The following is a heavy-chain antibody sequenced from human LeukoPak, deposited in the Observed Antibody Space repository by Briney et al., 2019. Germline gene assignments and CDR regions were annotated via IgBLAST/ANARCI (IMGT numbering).Heavy chain of an antibody. Sequence: PSETLSLTCTVSGGSISSYYWSWIRQPPGKGLEWIGYISYSGSTNYNPSLKSRVTISVDTSKNQFSLKLSSVTAADTAVYYCARGRDYVYYYYYMDVWGKGTTVTVSS. CDR3: ARGRDYVYYYYYMDV. J-gene: IGHJ6*03. V-gene: IGHV4-59*01. CDR2: ISYSGST. D-gene: IGHD4-17*01. CDR1: GGSISSYY.